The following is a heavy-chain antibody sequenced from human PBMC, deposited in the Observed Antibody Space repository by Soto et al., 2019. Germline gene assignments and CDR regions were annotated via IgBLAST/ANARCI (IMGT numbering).Heavy chain of an antibody. J-gene: IGHJ6*02. CDR3: AKDGGYSGYADYYYGMDV. CDR1: RFTFSSYA. Sequence: GGSLRLSCAASRFTFSSYAMSWVRQAPGKGLEWVSAISGSGGSTYYADSVKGRFTISRDNSKNTLYLQMNSLRAEDTAVYYCAKDGGYSGYADYYYGMDVWGQGTTVTVSS. D-gene: IGHD5-12*01. V-gene: IGHV3-23*01. CDR2: ISGSGGST.